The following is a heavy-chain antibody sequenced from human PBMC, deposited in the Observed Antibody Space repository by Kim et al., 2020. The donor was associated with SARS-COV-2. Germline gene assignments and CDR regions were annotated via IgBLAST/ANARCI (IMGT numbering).Heavy chain of an antibody. Sequence: GESLKISCKGSGYSFTSYWIGWVRQMPGKGLEWMGIIYPGDSDTRYSPSFQGQVTISADKSISTAYLQWSSLKASDTAMYYCARHEKGRVRGVYYFDYWGQGTLVTVSS. J-gene: IGHJ4*02. CDR2: IYPGDSDT. D-gene: IGHD3-10*01. V-gene: IGHV5-51*01. CDR1: GYSFTSYW. CDR3: ARHEKGRVRGVYYFDY.